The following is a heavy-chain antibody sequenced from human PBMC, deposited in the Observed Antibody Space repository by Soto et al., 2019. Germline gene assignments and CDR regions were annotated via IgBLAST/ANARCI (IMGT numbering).Heavy chain of an antibody. V-gene: IGHV1-8*01. CDR3: ARGTLTIFGVVPYYYYGMDV. CDR2: MNPSSGNT. CDR1: GYTFTSYD. J-gene: IGHJ6*02. D-gene: IGHD3-3*01. Sequence: ASVKVSCKASGYTFTSYDINWVRQATGQGLEWMGWMNPSSGNTGYAQKFQGRVTMTRNTSISTAYMELSSLRSEDTAVYYCARGTLTIFGVVPYYYYGMDVWGQGTTVTVSS.